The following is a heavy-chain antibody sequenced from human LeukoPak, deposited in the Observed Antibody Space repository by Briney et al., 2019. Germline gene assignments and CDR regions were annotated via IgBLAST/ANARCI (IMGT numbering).Heavy chain of an antibody. CDR1: GFTFNSYA. D-gene: IGHD5-12*01. V-gene: IGHV3-30*03. CDR3: ARDRAATTPFDY. Sequence: GGSLRLSCAASGFTFNSYAMHWVRQAPGKGLEWVAVILYDGSNKYYADSVKGRFTISRDNSKNTLYLQMNSLRAEDTAVYYCARDRAATTPFDYWGQGTLVTVSS. J-gene: IGHJ4*02. CDR2: ILYDGSNK.